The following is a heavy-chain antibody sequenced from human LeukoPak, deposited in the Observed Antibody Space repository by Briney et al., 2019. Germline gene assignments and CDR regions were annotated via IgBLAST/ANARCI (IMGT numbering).Heavy chain of an antibody. CDR3: ARKVPGLRRPFDY. CDR1: GGSFSGYY. D-gene: IGHD5-12*01. J-gene: IGHJ4*02. V-gene: IGHV4-34*01. CDR2: INHSGST. Sequence: KPSETLSLTCAVYGGSFSGYYWSWIRQPPGKGLEWDGEINHSGSTNYNPSLKSRVTISVDTSKNQFSLKLSSVTAADTAVYYCARKVPGLRRPFDYWGQGTLVTVSS.